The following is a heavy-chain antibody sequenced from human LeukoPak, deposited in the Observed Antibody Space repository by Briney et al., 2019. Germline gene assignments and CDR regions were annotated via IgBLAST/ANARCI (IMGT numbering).Heavy chain of an antibody. V-gene: IGHV3-23*01. CDR2: INDSGGST. CDR3: ASSVVVIRFFDY. D-gene: IGHD3-22*01. CDR1: GFTFSSYA. J-gene: IGHJ4*02. Sequence: PGGSLRLSCAASGFTFSSYAMSWVRQAPGKGLEWVSAINDSGGSTYYADSVKGRFTISRDNSKNTLYLQMNSLRAEDTAVYYCASSVVVIRFFDYWGQGTLVTVSS.